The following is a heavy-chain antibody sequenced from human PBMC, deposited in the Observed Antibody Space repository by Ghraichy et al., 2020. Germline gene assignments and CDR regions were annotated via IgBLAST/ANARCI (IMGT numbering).Heavy chain of an antibody. Sequence: ASVKVSCKASGYTFTSYGISWVRQAPGQGLEWMGWISAYNDNAKYAQKLQGRVTMTTDTSTSTAYMELRSLRSDDTAVYYCARDWYCSGGNCLDTFDIWGQGTMVTVSS. CDR2: ISAYNDNA. D-gene: IGHD2-15*01. CDR1: GYTFTSYG. J-gene: IGHJ3*02. V-gene: IGHV1-18*01. CDR3: ARDWYCSGGNCLDTFDI.